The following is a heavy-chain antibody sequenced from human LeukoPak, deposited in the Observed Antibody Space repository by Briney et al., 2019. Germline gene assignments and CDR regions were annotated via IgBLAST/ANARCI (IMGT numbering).Heavy chain of an antibody. D-gene: IGHD4-17*01. CDR2: IKQDGSEK. CDR1: EFTFSSYW. CDR3: ARADGDGGYYYYYGMDV. V-gene: IGHV3-7*03. Sequence: GGSLRLSCAASEFTFSSYWMSWVRQAPGKGLEWVANIKQDGSEKYYVDSVEGRFTISRDNAKSSLYLQMNSLRAEDTAVYYCARADGDGGYYYYYGMDVWGKGTTVTVSS. J-gene: IGHJ6*04.